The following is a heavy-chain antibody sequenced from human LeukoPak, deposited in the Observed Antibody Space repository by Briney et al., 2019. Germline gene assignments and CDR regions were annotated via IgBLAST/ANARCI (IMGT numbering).Heavy chain of an antibody. CDR2: IRHDGSNK. CDR3: AGDKDFWSGYLNWFDP. Sequence: PGGSLRLSCAASGFTFSSYAMHWVRQAPGKGLEWVAVIRHDGSNKYYADSVKGRFTISSDNSKNTLYLQMNSLRAEDTAVYYCAGDKDFWSGYLNWFDPWGQGTLVTVSS. D-gene: IGHD3-3*01. CDR1: GFTFSSYA. V-gene: IGHV3-30*02. J-gene: IGHJ5*02.